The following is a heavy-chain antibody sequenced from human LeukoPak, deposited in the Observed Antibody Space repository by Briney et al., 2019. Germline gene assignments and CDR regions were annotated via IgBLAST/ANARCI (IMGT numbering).Heavy chain of an antibody. CDR3: ARMSGSRLPGN. D-gene: IGHD3-3*01. Sequence: GGSLRLPCAASRFSFSNHSMNWVRQAPGKGLEWVSYISNSGSAKYYAASVKGRFTISRDNGKNSLYLPMNSLRAEDTAVYYCARMSGSRLPGNWGQGTLVTVSS. V-gene: IGHV3-48*01. CDR1: RFSFSNHS. J-gene: IGHJ4*02. CDR2: ISNSGSAK.